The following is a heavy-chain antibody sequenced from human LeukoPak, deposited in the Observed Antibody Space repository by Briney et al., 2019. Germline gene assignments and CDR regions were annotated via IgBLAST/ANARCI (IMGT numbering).Heavy chain of an antibody. CDR1: GYSISSGYY. CDR2: IYHSGST. Sequence: SETLSLTCTVSGYSISSGYYWGWIRQPPGKGLEWIGSIYHSGSTNYNPSLKSRVTISVDTSKNQFSLKLSSVTAADTAVYYCARGKQWLIPHYFDYWGQGTLVTVSS. J-gene: IGHJ4*02. CDR3: ARGKQWLIPHYFDY. V-gene: IGHV4-38-2*02. D-gene: IGHD6-19*01.